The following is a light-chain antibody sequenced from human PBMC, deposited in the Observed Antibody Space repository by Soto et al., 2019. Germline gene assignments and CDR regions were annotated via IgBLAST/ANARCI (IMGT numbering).Light chain of an antibody. V-gene: IGKV3-20*01. Sequence: EIVLTQSPGTLSVSPGERATLFCRARQSISSTYLAWYQKKPGQAPRLLLYGAFNRATGIPDRFSGSGSGTDFTLTISRLEPEDCAFYYCQQYGRSSFAFGPGPTEEIK. CDR2: GAF. J-gene: IGKJ3*01. CDR1: QSISSTY. CDR3: QQYGRSSFA.